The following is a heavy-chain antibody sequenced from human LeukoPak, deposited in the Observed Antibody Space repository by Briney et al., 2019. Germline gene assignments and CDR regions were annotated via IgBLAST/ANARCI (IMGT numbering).Heavy chain of an antibody. V-gene: IGHV3-30*18. Sequence: GGSLRLSCAASGFTFSSFVMHWVRQAPGKGLEWVAVISYDGNYKYYADSVKGRFTISRDNSKNTLYLQMNSLRAEDTAVYYCVKGTYSGSYWYFDLWGRSTLVTVSS. CDR3: VKGTYSGSYWYFDL. CDR1: GFTFSSFV. J-gene: IGHJ2*01. D-gene: IGHD1-26*01. CDR2: ISYDGNYK.